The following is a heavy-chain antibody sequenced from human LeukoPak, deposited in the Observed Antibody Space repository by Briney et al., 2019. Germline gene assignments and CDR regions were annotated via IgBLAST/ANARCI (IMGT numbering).Heavy chain of an antibody. D-gene: IGHD6-6*01. CDR3: ARGIAARLYSFD. V-gene: IGHV4-4*07. J-gene: IGHJ4*02. Sequence: SETLSLTCTVSGGSISSYYWSWIRQPAGKGLEWIGRIYTSGSTNYNPSLKSRVTISVDSSKNQFSLRLSSVTAADTAVYYCARGIAARLYSFDWGQGTLVTVSS. CDR2: IYTSGST. CDR1: GGSISSYY.